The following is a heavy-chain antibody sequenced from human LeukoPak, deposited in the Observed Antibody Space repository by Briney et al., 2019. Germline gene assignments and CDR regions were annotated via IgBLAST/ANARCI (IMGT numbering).Heavy chain of an antibody. CDR2: ISGSGGST. D-gene: IGHD2-2*01. CDR3: AKGFVVVPAYWDY. Sequence: GGSLGLSCAASGFTFSSYAMSWVRQAPGKGLEWVSAISGSGGSTYFADSVKGRFTISRDNSKNTLYLQMNSLRAEDTAVYFCAKGFVVVPAYWDYWGQGTLVTVSS. V-gene: IGHV3-23*01. CDR1: GFTFSSYA. J-gene: IGHJ4*02.